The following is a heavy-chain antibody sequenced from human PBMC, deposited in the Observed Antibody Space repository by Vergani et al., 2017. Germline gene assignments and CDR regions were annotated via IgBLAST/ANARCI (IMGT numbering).Heavy chain of an antibody. V-gene: IGHV3-23*01. CDR1: GFTFSACP. CDR2: ISGSGGNT. CDR3: AKDPNLAVAGTIGY. J-gene: IGHJ4*02. Sequence: EVQLLQSGGGVIQPGGSVRLSCAASGFTFSACPMTWVRQAPGKGLQWVSAISGSGGNTFYTDSVKGRFTISRDNSKDTLYLQMNSLRVEDTAIYYCAKDPNLAVAGTIGYWGQGTLVTVSS. D-gene: IGHD6-19*01.